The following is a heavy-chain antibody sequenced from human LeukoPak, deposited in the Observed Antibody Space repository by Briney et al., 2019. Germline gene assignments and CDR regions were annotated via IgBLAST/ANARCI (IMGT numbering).Heavy chain of an antibody. CDR1: GFTFSSYS. Sequence: GGSLRLSYAASGFTFSSYSMNWVRQAPGKGLEWVSYISSSSSTIYYADSVKGRFTISRDNAKNSLYLQMNSLRAEDTAVCYCARDGYQRLGYWGQGTLVTVSS. V-gene: IGHV3-48*04. J-gene: IGHJ4*02. CDR2: ISSSSSTI. D-gene: IGHD5-12*01. CDR3: ARDGYQRLGY.